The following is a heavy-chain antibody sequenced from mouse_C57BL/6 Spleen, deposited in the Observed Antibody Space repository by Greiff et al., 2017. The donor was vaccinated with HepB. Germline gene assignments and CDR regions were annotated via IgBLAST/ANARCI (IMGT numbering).Heavy chain of an antibody. CDR3: ARRYYGSSYWYFDV. V-gene: IGHV5-17*01. D-gene: IGHD1-1*01. CDR2: IRSGSSTI. Sequence: EVQLQQSGGGLVKPGGSLKLSCAASGFTFSDYGMHWVRQAPEKGLEGGADIRSGSSTIYYADTVKGRFTISRDNAKNTLFLQMTSLRSEDTAMYYCARRYYGSSYWYFDVWGTGTTVTVSS. J-gene: IGHJ1*03. CDR1: GFTFSDYG.